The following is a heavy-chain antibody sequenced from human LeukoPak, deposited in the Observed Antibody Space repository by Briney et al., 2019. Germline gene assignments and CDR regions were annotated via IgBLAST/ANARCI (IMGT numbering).Heavy chain of an antibody. J-gene: IGHJ4*02. V-gene: IGHV1-18*04. CDR3: ARSNSGSYYHFDY. CDR1: GYTFTGYY. Sequence: ASVKVSCKASGYTFTGYYMHWVRQAPGQGLEWMGWISTYNDNTNYAQKFQGRVTMSTDTSTSTAYMELRGLTSDDTAVYYCARSNSGSYYHFDYWGQGTLVTVSS. D-gene: IGHD1-26*01. CDR2: ISTYNDNT.